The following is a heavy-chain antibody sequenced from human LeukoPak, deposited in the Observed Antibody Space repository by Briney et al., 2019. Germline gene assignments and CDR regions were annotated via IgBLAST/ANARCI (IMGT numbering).Heavy chain of an antibody. CDR1: GFTFSSYW. V-gene: IGHV3-7*05. Sequence: GGSLRLSCAASGFTFSSYWMSWVRQAPGKGLEWVANIKQDGSEKYYVDSVKGRFTISGDNAKNSLYLQMNSLRAEDTAVYYCARDLRCGGDCYSNDAFDIWGQGTKVTVSS. CDR3: ARDLRCGGDCYSNDAFDI. CDR2: IKQDGSEK. D-gene: IGHD2-21*02. J-gene: IGHJ3*02.